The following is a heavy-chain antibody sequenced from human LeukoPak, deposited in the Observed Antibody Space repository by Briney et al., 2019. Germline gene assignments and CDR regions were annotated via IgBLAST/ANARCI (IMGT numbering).Heavy chain of an antibody. CDR1: GGSISSYY. D-gene: IGHD6-13*01. CDR3: ATYSSSWSRYYFDY. V-gene: IGHV4-59*01. J-gene: IGHJ4*02. CDR2: IYYSGST. Sequence: SETLSLTCTVSGGSISSYYWSWIRQPPGKGLEWIGYIYYSGSTNYNPSLKSRVTISVDTSKNQFSLKLSSVTAADTAVYYCATYSSSWSRYYFDYWGQGTLVTVSS.